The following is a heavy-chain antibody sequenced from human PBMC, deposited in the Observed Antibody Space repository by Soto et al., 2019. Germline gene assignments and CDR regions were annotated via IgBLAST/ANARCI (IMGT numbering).Heavy chain of an antibody. V-gene: IGHV3-53*01. J-gene: IGHJ4*02. CDR1: GFTVGNNY. D-gene: IGHD3-10*01. CDR2: IYSTGTT. Sequence: EVQLVESGGGLIQPGGSLKLSCAASGFTVGNNYMSWVRQAPGKGLEWVSLIYSTGTTKYADSVKGRFTVSRDNAKNTLYLQRNSLRAEDTAVYYCAKEGRGSGSHYNSFGYWGQGTLVTVSS. CDR3: AKEGRGSGSHYNSFGY.